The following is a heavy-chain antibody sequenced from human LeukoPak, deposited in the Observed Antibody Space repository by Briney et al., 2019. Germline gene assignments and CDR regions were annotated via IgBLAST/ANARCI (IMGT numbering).Heavy chain of an antibody. D-gene: IGHD3-22*01. CDR1: GGSISSGSYY. CDR2: IYTSGST. V-gene: IGHV4-61*02. J-gene: IGHJ3*02. Sequence: SETLSLTCTVSGGSISSGSYYWSWIRQPAGKGLEWLGRIYTSGSTNYNPSLKSRVTISVDTSKNQFSLKLSSVTAADTAVYYCARAVYYDSNQGFDIWGQGTMVTVSS. CDR3: ARAVYYDSNQGFDI.